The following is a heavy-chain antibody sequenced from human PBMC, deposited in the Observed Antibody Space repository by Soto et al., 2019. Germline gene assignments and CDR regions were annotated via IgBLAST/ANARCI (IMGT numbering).Heavy chain of an antibody. CDR2: IYSGGST. D-gene: IGHD6-19*01. J-gene: IGHJ4*02. CDR3: ARARSGWYLDY. CDR1: GFTVSSNY. Sequence: GGSLRLSCAASGFTVSSNYMSWVRQAPGKGLEWVSVIYSGGSTYYADSVKGRFTISRDNSKNTLYLQMNSLRAEDTAVYYCARARSGWYLDYWGQGTLVTVSS. V-gene: IGHV3-53*01.